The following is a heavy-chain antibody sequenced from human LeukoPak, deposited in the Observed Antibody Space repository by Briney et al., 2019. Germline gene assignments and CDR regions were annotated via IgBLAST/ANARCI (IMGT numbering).Heavy chain of an antibody. V-gene: IGHV3-21*01. CDR2: ISSSSSYI. CDR3: ARDGGYSYGYYVY. D-gene: IGHD5-18*01. CDR1: GFTFSSYS. Sequence: GGSLRLSCAASGFTFSSYSMNWVRQAPGKGLEWVSSISSSSSYIYYADSVKGRFTISRDNAKNSLYLQMNSLRAEDTAVYYCARDGGYSYGYYVYWGQGTLVTVSS. J-gene: IGHJ4*02.